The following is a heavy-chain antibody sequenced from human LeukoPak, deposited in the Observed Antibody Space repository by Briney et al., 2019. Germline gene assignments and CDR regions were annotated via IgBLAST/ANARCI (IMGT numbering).Heavy chain of an antibody. CDR1: GGSIINSFYY. CDR3: AKTREMATKDFDY. Sequence: SETLSLTCTVSGGSIINSFYYWGWIRQPPGKGLEWIGNIYYSGSTYYSPSLKSRVTISADTSKNQFSLKLSSVTAADTAIYYCAKTREMATKDFDYWGQGTLVTVSS. D-gene: IGHD5-24*01. J-gene: IGHJ4*02. V-gene: IGHV4-39*07. CDR2: IYYSGST.